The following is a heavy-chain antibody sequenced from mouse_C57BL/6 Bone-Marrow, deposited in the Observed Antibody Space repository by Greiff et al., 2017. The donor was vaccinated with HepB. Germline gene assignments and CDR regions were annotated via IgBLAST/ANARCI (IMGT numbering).Heavy chain of an antibody. CDR2: IDPENGDT. V-gene: IGHV14-4*01. D-gene: IGHD1-1*01. CDR1: GFNIKDDY. J-gene: IGHJ1*03. CDR3: TTVITTVVANFDV. Sequence: EVKLMESGAELVRPGASVKLSCTASGFNIKDDYMHWVKQRPEQGLVWIGWIDPENGDTEYASKFQGKATITADTSSNTAYLQLSSLTSEDTAVYYCTTVITTVVANFDVWGTGTTVTVSS.